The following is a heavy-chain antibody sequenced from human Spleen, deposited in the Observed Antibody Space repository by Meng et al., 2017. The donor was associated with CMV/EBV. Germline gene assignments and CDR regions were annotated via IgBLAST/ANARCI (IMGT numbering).Heavy chain of an antibody. CDR1: GGSISSSNW. Sequence: CAGSGGSISSSNWWSWVRQPPGKGLEWIGEIYHSGSTNYNPSLKSRVTISVDKSKNQFSLKLSSVTAADTAVYYCARVGYSSSSGFDYWGQETLVTVSS. CDR2: IYHSGST. J-gene: IGHJ4*02. V-gene: IGHV4-4*02. D-gene: IGHD6-6*01. CDR3: ARVGYSSSSGFDY.